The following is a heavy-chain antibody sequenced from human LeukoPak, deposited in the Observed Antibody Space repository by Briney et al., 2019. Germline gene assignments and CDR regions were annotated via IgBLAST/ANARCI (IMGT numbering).Heavy chain of an antibody. CDR1: GFTFSSYG. Sequence: GRSLRLSCAASGFTFSSYGMHWVRQAPGKGLEWVAVIWYDGSNKYYADSVKGRLTISRDNSKNTLYLQMNSLRAEDTAVYYCARERDGYGYFDYWGQGTLVTVSS. V-gene: IGHV3-33*01. CDR3: ARERDGYGYFDY. J-gene: IGHJ4*02. CDR2: IWYDGSNK. D-gene: IGHD5-24*01.